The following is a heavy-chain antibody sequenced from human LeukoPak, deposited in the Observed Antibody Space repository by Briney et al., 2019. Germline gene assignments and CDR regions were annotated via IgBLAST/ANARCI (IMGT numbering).Heavy chain of an antibody. CDR2: ISSSSRYI. V-gene: IGHV3-21*01. J-gene: IGHJ3*02. D-gene: IGHD2-15*01. Sequence: GGSLRLSCGASGFTSSIYSMNWVRQAPGKGLEWVSSISSSSRYIYYADSVKGRFTISRDNAKNSLYLQMNSLRAEDTAVYYCARSGCGGDSCYSQRGAFDIWGQGTKVTVSS. CDR1: GFTSSIYS. CDR3: ARSGCGGDSCYSQRGAFDI.